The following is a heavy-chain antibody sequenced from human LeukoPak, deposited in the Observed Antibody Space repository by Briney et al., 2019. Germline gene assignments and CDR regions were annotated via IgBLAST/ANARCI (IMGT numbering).Heavy chain of an antibody. J-gene: IGHJ4*02. V-gene: IGHV3-21*01. CDR3: ARARSGSISDY. Sequence: GGSLRLSCAASGFPFSSYSMNWVRQAPGKGLEWVSSISSSSSYIYYADSVKGRFTISRDNAKNSLYLQMNSLRAEDTAVYYCARARSGSISDYWGQGTLVTVSS. D-gene: IGHD1-26*01. CDR1: GFPFSSYS. CDR2: ISSSSSYI.